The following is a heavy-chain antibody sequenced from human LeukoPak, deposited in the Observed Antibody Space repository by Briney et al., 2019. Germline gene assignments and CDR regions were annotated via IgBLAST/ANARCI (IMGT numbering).Heavy chain of an antibody. Sequence: AGGSLRLSCAASGFTFSDNYMSWIRQAPGKGLEWVSYISSSGSTIYYADSVKGRLTISRDNAKNSLYLQMNSLRAEDTAVYYCALTDYYYYYMDVWGKGTTVTVSS. V-gene: IGHV3-11*04. CDR1: GFTFSDNY. CDR2: ISSSGSTI. D-gene: IGHD1-20*01. CDR3: ALTDYYYYYMDV. J-gene: IGHJ6*03.